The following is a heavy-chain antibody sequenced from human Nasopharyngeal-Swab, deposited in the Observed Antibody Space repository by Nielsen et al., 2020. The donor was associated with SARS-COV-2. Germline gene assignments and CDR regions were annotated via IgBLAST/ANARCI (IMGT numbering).Heavy chain of an antibody. D-gene: IGHD4-11*01. CDR1: GGSFSGYY. J-gene: IGHJ6*02. V-gene: IGHV4-34*01. Sequence: SETLSLTCAVYGGSFSGYYWSWIRQPPGKELEWIGEINHSGSTNYNPSLKSRVTISVDTSKNQFSLKLSSVTAADTAVYYCARWRTVTTIFYYGMDVWGQGTTVTVSS. CDR2: INHSGST. CDR3: ARWRTVTTIFYYGMDV.